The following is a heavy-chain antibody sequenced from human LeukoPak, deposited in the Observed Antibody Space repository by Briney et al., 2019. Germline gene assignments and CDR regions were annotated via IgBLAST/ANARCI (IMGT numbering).Heavy chain of an antibody. CDR2: ISSTSSYI. CDR3: ARMGYSSSLPDY. D-gene: IGHD6-6*01. Sequence: GGSLRLCCAASGFTFSSYSMNWVRQAPGKGLEWVSSISSTSSYIHYADSVKGRFTISRDKAKNSLCLQMNSLRAEDTAVYYCARMGYSSSLPDYWGQGTLVTVSS. V-gene: IGHV3-21*01. J-gene: IGHJ4*02. CDR1: GFTFSSYS.